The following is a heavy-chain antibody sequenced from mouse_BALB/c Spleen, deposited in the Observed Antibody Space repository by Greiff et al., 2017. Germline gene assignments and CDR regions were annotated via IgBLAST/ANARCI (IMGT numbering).Heavy chain of an antibody. CDR1: GFTFSSYT. D-gene: IGHD2-10*02. CDR2: ISSGGGNT. Sequence: EVMLVESGGGLVKPGGSLKLSCAASGFTFSSYTMSWVRQTPEKRLEWVATISSGGGNTYYPDSVKGRFTISRDNAKNNLYLQMSSLRSEDTALYYCARSGGYGNYRNYFDYWGQGTTLTVSS. J-gene: IGHJ2*01. CDR3: ARSGGYGNYRNYFDY. V-gene: IGHV5-9*03.